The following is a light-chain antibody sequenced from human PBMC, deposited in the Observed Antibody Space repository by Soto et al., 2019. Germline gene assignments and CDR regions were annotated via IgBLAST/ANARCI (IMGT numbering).Light chain of an antibody. CDR3: QQYNSYPLT. Sequence: DIQMTQSPSILSASVGDRVTITCRASQSISSWLAWYQQKPGKDPKLLIYDASSLESGVPSRFSGSGSGTEFTLTISSLQPDDFATYYCQQYNSYPLTFGGGTKLDIK. V-gene: IGKV1-5*01. J-gene: IGKJ4*01. CDR1: QSISSW. CDR2: DAS.